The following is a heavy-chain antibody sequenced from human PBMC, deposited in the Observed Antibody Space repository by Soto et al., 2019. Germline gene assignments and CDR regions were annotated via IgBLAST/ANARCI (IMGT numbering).Heavy chain of an antibody. Sequence: GESLKISCQGSGYSFPTSWIGWVRQMPGKGLEWMGVIYPQNSDTRYSPYFEGQVTLSADTSLSTAYLQWNSLKASDIATYYCARQRAWNDAFDFWGQGTLVTVSS. V-gene: IGHV5-51*01. CDR1: GYSFPTSW. D-gene: IGHD1-1*01. J-gene: IGHJ4*02. CDR2: IYPQNSDT. CDR3: ARQRAWNDAFDF.